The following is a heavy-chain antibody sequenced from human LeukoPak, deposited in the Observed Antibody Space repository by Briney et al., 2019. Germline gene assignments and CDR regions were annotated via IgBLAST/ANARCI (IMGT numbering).Heavy chain of an antibody. D-gene: IGHD5-24*01. J-gene: IGHJ4*02. CDR3: ARGWGEMATIIDY. V-gene: IGHV3-30*04. Sequence: PGRSLRLSCAASGFTFSSYAMHWVRQAPGKGLEWVAVISYDGSNKYYADSVKGRFTISRDNSKNTLYLQMNSLRAEDTAVYYCARGWGEMATIIDYWGQGTLVTVSS. CDR1: GFTFSSYA. CDR2: ISYDGSNK.